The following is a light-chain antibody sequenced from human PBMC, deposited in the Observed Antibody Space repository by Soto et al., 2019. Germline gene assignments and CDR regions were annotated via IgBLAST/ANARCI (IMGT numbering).Light chain of an antibody. CDR3: SSYTTSRSYV. Sequence: QSVLTQPASVSGSPGQSITISCTGTSSDVGAFNYVSWYQQHPGKAPKLMVYDVNNRPSGVSNRFSGSKSGNTASLTISGLQAEDEADYYCSSYTTSRSYVFGGGTKV. V-gene: IGLV2-14*01. J-gene: IGLJ1*01. CDR2: DVN. CDR1: SSDVGAFNY.